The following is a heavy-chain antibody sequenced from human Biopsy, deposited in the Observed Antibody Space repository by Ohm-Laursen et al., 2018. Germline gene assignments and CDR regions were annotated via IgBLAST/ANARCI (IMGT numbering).Heavy chain of an antibody. CDR3: ARHSFGSGRDF. J-gene: IGHJ4*02. D-gene: IGHD3-10*01. CDR1: NGSISNIINY. CDR2: IYHTGFT. Sequence: GTLSLTCTVTNGSISNIINYWGWIRQPLGKGLEWLGSIYHTGFTDYNPPLKSRVTLSVDTSNNQFSLKLSSLTAADTAVYYCARHSFGSGRDFWGQGTLVTVSS. V-gene: IGHV4-39*01.